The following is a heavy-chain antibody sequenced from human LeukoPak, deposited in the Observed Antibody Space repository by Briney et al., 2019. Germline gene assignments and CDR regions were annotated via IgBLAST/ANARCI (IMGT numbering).Heavy chain of an antibody. D-gene: IGHD6-13*01. V-gene: IGHV3-30*04. CDR1: GFTFSSYA. J-gene: IGHJ4*02. Sequence: PGRSLRLSCAASGFTFSSYAMHWVRQAPGEGLEWVAVISYDGSNKYYADSVKGRFTISRDNSKNTLYLQMNSLRAEDTAVYYCARDPQQLVLGAFDYWGQGALVTVSS. CDR3: ARDPQQLVLGAFDY. CDR2: ISYDGSNK.